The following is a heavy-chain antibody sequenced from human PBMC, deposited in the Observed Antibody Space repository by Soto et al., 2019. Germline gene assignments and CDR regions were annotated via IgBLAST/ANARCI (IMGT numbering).Heavy chain of an antibody. D-gene: IGHD6-19*01. V-gene: IGHV1-3*01. CDR3: ARGIAVAGTVDY. J-gene: IGHJ4*02. CDR1: GYTFTSYA. CDR2: INAGNGNT. Sequence: GASVKVSCKASGYTFTSYAMHWVRQAPGQRLEWMGWINAGNGNTKYSQKFQGRVTTTRDTSASTAYMELSSLRSEDTAVYYCARGIAVAGTVDYWGQGTLVTVSS.